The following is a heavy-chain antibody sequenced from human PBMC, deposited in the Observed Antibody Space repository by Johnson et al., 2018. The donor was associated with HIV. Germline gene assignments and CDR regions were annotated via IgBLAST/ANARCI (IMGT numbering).Heavy chain of an antibody. CDR1: GFTFDDYG. CDR2: IRSKTDGGTT. D-gene: IGHD6-13*01. J-gene: IGHJ3*02. Sequence: VQLVESGGVVVRPGGSLRLSCAASGFTFDDYGMSWVRQAPGKGLEWLGRIRSKTDGGTTDYAEPVKGRFTISRDDLKNTLYLQMNSLKSEDTAVYYCTALWAAAGDAFDIWGQGTMVTVSS. V-gene: IGHV3-15*01. CDR3: TALWAAAGDAFDI.